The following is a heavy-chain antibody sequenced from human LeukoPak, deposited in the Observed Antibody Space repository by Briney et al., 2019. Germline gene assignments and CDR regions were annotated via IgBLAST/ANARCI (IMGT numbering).Heavy chain of an antibody. CDR1: AGSFSGYY. Sequence: PSQTLSLTCAVYAGSFSGYYWSWLRQPAGRVLEWIGEINNGGSTNFHPCLRSRVTISVDTSKNQSSLKLSSVTAADTAVYYCARVGYCSSTSCYKNTNFDYWGQGTLVTVSS. J-gene: IGHJ4*02. D-gene: IGHD2-2*02. V-gene: IGHV4-34*01. CDR3: ARVGYCSSTSCYKNTNFDY. CDR2: INNGGST.